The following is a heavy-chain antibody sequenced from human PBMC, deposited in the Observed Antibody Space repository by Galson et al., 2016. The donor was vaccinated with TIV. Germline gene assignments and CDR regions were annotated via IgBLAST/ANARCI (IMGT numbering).Heavy chain of an antibody. J-gene: IGHJ4*02. CDR2: ISSDGGST. Sequence: SLRLSCAASGFTFGIYAMHWVRQAPGKGLEYVSGISSDGGSTYYANSVKGRFSISRDSSKNTVFLQVDSLRAEDLALYYCVREGGDAYNPYFDYWGQGTLATVSS. CDR1: GFTFGIYA. V-gene: IGHV3-64*01. D-gene: IGHD5-24*01. CDR3: VREGGDAYNPYFDY.